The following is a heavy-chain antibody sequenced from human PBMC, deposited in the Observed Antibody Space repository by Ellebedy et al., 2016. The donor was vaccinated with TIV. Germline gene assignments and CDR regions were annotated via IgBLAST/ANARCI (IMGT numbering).Heavy chain of an antibody. V-gene: IGHV1-24*01. CDR1: GYTLTELS. Sequence: ASVKVSXXVSGYTLTELSMHWVRQAPGKGLEWMGGFDPEDGETIYAQKFQGRVTMTEDTSTDTAYMELSSLRSEDTAVYYSATVDIVATISPNFDYWGQGTLVTVSS. CDR3: ATVDIVATISPNFDY. J-gene: IGHJ4*02. CDR2: FDPEDGET. D-gene: IGHD5-12*01.